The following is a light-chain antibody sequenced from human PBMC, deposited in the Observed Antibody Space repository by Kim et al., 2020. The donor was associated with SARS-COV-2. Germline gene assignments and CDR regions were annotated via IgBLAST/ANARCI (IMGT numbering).Light chain of an antibody. CDR1: VKSH. Sequence: VKSHLAWYQQKSGQVPRLLIYDTSNRAPGIPARFSGSGSGTDFTLTISSLEPEDFAVYYCQQGSSRPLTFGGGTKVDIK. V-gene: IGKV3-11*01. CDR2: DTS. J-gene: IGKJ4*01. CDR3: QQGSSRPLT.